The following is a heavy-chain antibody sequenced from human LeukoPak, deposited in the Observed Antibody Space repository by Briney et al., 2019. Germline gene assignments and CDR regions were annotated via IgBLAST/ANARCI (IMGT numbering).Heavy chain of an antibody. CDR1: GGSISSGGYY. J-gene: IGHJ5*02. D-gene: IGHD3-16*01. V-gene: IGHV4-31*03. CDR2: INYSGST. CDR3: ARHRPGERRFDP. Sequence: SQTLSLTCTVSGGSISSGGYYWSWIRQHPGKGLEWIGYINYSGSTNSNPSLKSRVTISVDTSKNQFSLKLSSVTAADTAVYYCARHRPGERRFDPWGQGTLVTVSS.